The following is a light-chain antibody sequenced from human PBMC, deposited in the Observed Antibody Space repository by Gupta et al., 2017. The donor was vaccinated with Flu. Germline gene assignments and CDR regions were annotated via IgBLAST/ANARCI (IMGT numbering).Light chain of an antibody. CDR3: QQRGNWPPT. CDR2: DAS. V-gene: IGKV3-11*01. J-gene: IGKJ1*01. CDR1: QSVSSY. Sequence: EIVLTQSPATLSLSPGERATLSCRASQSVSSYLAWYQQKPGQPPRLLIYDASNRATGIPARFSGSGSGTGFTLTISSLEPGDFAVYYCQQRGNWPPTFGQGTKVEIK.